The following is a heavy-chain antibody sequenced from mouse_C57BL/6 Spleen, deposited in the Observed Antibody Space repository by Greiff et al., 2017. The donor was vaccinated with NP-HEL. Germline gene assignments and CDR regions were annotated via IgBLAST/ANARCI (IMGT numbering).Heavy chain of an antibody. CDR1: GYSITSGYY. CDR3: ARVEDGYPYYFDY. J-gene: IGHJ2*01. D-gene: IGHD2-3*01. Sequence: EVQLVESGPGLVKPSQSLSLTCSVTGYSITSGYYWNWIRQFPGNKLEWMGYISYDGSNNYNPSLKNRISITRDTSKNQFFLKLNSVTTEDTATYYCARVEDGYPYYFDYWGQGTTLTVSS. V-gene: IGHV3-6*01. CDR2: ISYDGSN.